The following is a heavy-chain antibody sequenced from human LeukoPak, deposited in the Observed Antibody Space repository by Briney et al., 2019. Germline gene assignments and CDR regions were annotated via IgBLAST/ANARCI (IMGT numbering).Heavy chain of an antibody. CDR1: GFTFNNYA. D-gene: IGHD4/OR15-4a*01. V-gene: IGHV3-23*01. CDR3: AKDLWPDKPNANVDY. Sequence: GALRLSCAASGFTFNNYAMSWVRQAPGKGLEWVSAISGSGGTTYYADSVKGRFTISRDNSKNTLYMKMNSLRAEDTAVYYCAKDLWPDKPNANVDYWGQGTLVTVSS. CDR2: ISGSGGTT. J-gene: IGHJ4*02.